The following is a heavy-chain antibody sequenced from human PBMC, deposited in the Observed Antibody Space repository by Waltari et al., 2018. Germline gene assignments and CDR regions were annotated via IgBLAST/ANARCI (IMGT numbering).Heavy chain of an antibody. CDR2: IYTSGRT. J-gene: IGHJ4*02. V-gene: IGHV4-61*02. Sequence: QVQLQESGPGLVKPSQTLSLTCTVSGGSISSGSYYWSWIRQPAGKGLEWIGRIYTSGRTNYNPSLKIRVTISVDTSKNQFSLKLSSVTAADTAVYYCAREKVRGVIEWGQGTLVTVSS. CDR1: GGSISSGSYY. D-gene: IGHD3-10*01. CDR3: AREKVRGVIE.